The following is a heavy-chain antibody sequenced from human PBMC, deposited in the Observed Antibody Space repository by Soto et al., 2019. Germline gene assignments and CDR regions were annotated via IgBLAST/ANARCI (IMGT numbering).Heavy chain of an antibody. CDR3: AKGKYSSNWSYFDF. D-gene: IGHD6-13*01. V-gene: IGHV3-23*01. CDR1: GFTFNNYA. Sequence: GGSLRLSCAASGFTFNNYAMNWVRQAPGKGLEWVSVISGGGGTTFYADSVKGRFTISRDNSKNTVYLQMNSLRAEDTAVYYCAKGKYSSNWSYFDFWGQGTLVTVS. CDR2: ISGGGGTT. J-gene: IGHJ4*02.